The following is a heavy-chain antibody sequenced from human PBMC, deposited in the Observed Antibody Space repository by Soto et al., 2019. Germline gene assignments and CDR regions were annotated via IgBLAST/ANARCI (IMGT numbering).Heavy chain of an antibody. V-gene: IGHV1-18*01. D-gene: IGHD3-10*01. CDR2: ISAYNGNT. J-gene: IGHJ4*02. CDR3: ARRITMVRGVINAIFDY. Sequence: ASVKVSCKASGYTFTSYGISWVRQAPGQGFEWMGWISAYNGNTNYAQKLQGRVTMSTDTSTSTAYMELRSLRSDDTAVYYCARRITMVRGVINAIFDYWGQGTLVTVSS. CDR1: GYTFTSYG.